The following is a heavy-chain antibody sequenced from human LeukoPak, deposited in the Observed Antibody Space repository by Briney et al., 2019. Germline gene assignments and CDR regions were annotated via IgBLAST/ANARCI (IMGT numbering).Heavy chain of an antibody. D-gene: IGHD3-3*01. CDR3: AKDSGAIALRAILDY. Sequence: GGSLRLSCAASGFTFSSYAMSWVRQAPGKGLECVSGISGSGGSTYYADSVKGRFTISRDNSKNTLYLQMNSLRTEDTALYYCAKDSGAIALRAILDYGGQGTLVTVSS. CDR2: ISGSGGST. V-gene: IGHV3-23*01. J-gene: IGHJ4*02. CDR1: GFTFSSYA.